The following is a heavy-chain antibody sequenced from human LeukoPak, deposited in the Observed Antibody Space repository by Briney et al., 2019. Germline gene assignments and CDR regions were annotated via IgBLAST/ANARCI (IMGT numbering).Heavy chain of an antibody. J-gene: IGHJ4*02. V-gene: IGHV1-46*01. CDR2: INPRGGST. D-gene: IGHD2-21*02. CDR3: ARVGATGATADN. Sequence: ASVKVSCKASGYIFTTYYMHWLRQAPGQGPEWTGIINPRGGSTDYAQKFQGRVTMTSDTSTSTVYMELKSLRSEDTAVYFCARVGATGATADNWGQGTLVTVSS. CDR1: GYIFTTYY.